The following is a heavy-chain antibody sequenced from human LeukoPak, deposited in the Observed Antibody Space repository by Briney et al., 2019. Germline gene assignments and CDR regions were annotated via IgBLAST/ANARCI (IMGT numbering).Heavy chain of an antibody. V-gene: IGHV1-69*04. CDR2: IIPILGIA. CDR1: GGTFSSYA. D-gene: IGHD3-9*01. CDR3: ARDQDDIPYY. Sequence: SVKVSCKASGGTFSSYAISWVRQAPGQGLEWKGRIIPILGIANYAQKFQGRVTITADESTSTAYMELSSLRSDDTAVYYCARDQDDIPYYWGQGTLVAVSS. J-gene: IGHJ4*02.